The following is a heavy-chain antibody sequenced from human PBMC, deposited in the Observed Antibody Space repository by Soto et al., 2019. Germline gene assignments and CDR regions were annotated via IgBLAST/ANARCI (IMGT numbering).Heavy chain of an antibody. J-gene: IGHJ6*02. Sequence: GASLKISCKGSGYTFTAYCIGWVRQLPGKGLEWMGIIYPGDSDTRYSPSFQGHVTITVDKSTSTAYLQMNSLRAEDTAVYYCARAQYYYYYGMDVWGQGTTVTVSS. CDR1: GYTFTAYC. CDR2: IYPGDSDT. CDR3: ARAQYYYYYGMDV. V-gene: IGHV5-51*01.